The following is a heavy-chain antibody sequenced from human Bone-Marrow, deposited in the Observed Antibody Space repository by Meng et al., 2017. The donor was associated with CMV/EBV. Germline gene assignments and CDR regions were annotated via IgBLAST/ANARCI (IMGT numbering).Heavy chain of an antibody. J-gene: IGHJ4*02. V-gene: IGHV4-39*07. CDR1: GGSISSSTYY. CDR3: ARKVGGAVASLDY. Sequence: SETLSLTCTVSGGSISSSTYYWGWVRQPPGKGLEWIGSVYYSGSTYYNPSLKSRVTISVDTSRNQFSLKVSSVTAADTAVYYCARKVGGAVASLDYWGQGTLVTVSS. D-gene: IGHD6-19*01. CDR2: VYYSGST.